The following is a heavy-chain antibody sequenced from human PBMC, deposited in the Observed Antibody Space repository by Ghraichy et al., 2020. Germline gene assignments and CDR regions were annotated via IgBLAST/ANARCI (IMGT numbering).Heavy chain of an antibody. V-gene: IGHV3-53*01. D-gene: IGHD3-10*01. CDR3: AAMGLWFGATRGYFDY. Sequence: GALRLSCAASGFTVSSNYMSWVRQAPGKGLEWVSVIYSGGSTYYADSVKGRFTISRDNSKNTLYLQMNSLRAEDTAVYYCAAMGLWFGATRGYFDYWGQGTLVTVSS. J-gene: IGHJ4*02. CDR2: IYSGGST. CDR1: GFTVSSNY.